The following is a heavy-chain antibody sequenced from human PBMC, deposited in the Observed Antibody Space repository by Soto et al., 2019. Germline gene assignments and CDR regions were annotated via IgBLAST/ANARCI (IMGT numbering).Heavy chain of an antibody. CDR3: AGGAMVTPYYYGLDV. J-gene: IGHJ6*02. Sequence: EVGLVEWGGVWVPPGGSLTLYCTGSGFISSNFYMSCARHAPGKGREWVSTTSGSGHYIQYRDSVKGRFTISRDNSKNTLYLQMNSLRAEDTAVYYCAGGAMVTPYYYGLDVWGQGTTVTVSS. V-gene: IGHV3-23*04. CDR1: GFISSNFY. CDR2: TSGSGHYI. D-gene: IGHD5-18*01.